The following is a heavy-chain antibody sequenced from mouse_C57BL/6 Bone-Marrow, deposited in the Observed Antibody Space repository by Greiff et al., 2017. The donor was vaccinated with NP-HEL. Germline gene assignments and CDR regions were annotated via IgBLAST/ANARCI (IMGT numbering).Heavy chain of an antibody. CDR1: VYAFTHSF. Sequence: QVQLQQSGAELVRDGTAGKVSCPASVYAFTHSFLYFFPHIPLHGLEWIGVINPGSGGTNYNEKFKGKATLTADKSSSTAYMQLSSLTSEDSAVYFCARDDGYPYYFDYWGQGTTLTVSS. CDR2: INPGSGGT. V-gene: IGHV1-54*01. D-gene: IGHD2-3*01. CDR3: ARDDGYPYYFDY. J-gene: IGHJ2*01.